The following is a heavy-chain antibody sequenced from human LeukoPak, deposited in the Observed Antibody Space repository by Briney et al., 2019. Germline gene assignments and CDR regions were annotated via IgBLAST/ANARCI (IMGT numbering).Heavy chain of an antibody. D-gene: IGHD4-17*01. Sequence: ASVKVSCKASGYIFTDYAIQWVRQAPGQGLEWMGWINAGNGKTKYSQKFQGRVTIARDTSASTAYMELSGLRSDDTAVYYCARARWTSTVTTYYLDFWGQGTLVTVSS. CDR1: GYIFTDYA. V-gene: IGHV1-3*01. J-gene: IGHJ4*02. CDR2: INAGNGKT. CDR3: ARARWTSTVTTYYLDF.